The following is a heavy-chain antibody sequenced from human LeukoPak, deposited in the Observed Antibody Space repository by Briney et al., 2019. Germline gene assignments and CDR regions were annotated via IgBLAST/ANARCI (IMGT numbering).Heavy chain of an antibody. CDR2: IYYSGGT. J-gene: IGHJ5*02. D-gene: IGHD6-6*01. CDR1: GGSISSYY. Sequence: PSETLSLTCTVSGGSISSYYWSWIRQPPGKGLEWIGYIYYSGGTNNNPSLKSRVTISVDTSKNQFSLKLSSVTAADTAVYYCARVGTIAARGIWFDPWGQGTLVTVSS. V-gene: IGHV4-59*01. CDR3: ARVGTIAARGIWFDP.